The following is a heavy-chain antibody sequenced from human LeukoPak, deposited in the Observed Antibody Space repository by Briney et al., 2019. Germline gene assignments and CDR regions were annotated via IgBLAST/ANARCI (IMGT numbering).Heavy chain of an antibody. CDR3: ARDHDDVLLWFGESRHWFDP. D-gene: IGHD3-10*01. Sequence: ASVKVSCKASGYTFTGYYMHWVRQAPGQGLEWMGWINPNSGGTNYAQKFQGRVTMTRDTSISTAYMELSRLRSDDTAVYYCARDHDDVLLWFGESRHWFDPWGQGTLVTVSS. CDR2: INPNSGGT. J-gene: IGHJ5*02. CDR1: GYTFTGYY. V-gene: IGHV1-2*02.